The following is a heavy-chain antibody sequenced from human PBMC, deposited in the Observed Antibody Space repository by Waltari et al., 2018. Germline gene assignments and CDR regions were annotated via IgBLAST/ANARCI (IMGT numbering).Heavy chain of an antibody. CDR2: IYYSGSS. CDR1: GGSISNYY. D-gene: IGHD3-3*01. Sequence: QVQLQESGPGLVKPSETLSLTCTVSGGSISNYYWSWIRQSPGKGLEWIGSIYYSGSSNYNPSLKIRVTFSVDTSKNHFSLKLSSVTAADTALYYCARQGHYDFWTGYYLFDYWGQGTLVTVSS. V-gene: IGHV4-59*08. CDR3: ARQGHYDFWTGYYLFDY. J-gene: IGHJ4*02.